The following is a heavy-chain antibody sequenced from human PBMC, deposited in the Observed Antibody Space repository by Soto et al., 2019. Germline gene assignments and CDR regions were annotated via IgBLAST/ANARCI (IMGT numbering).Heavy chain of an antibody. D-gene: IGHD3-16*01. CDR1: GFSLSTSGVG. J-gene: IGHJ5*02. V-gene: IGHV2-5*02. CDR2: IYLDDDK. CDR3: AHSLYDYVWGTNWFDP. Sequence: QITLKESGPTLVKPTQTLTLTYTVSGFSLSTSGVGVGWIRHPPGKSLEWLALIYLDDDKCYSPSLKSRLTITKDTSTNQVVLTITNMDPVDTATYYCAHSLYDYVWGTNWFDPWGQGTLVTVSS.